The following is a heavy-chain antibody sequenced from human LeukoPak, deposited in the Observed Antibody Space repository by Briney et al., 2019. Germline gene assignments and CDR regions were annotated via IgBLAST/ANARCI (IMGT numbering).Heavy chain of an antibody. CDR3: ARSTSAARTSPLAYYYGLDV. D-gene: IGHD6-25*01. J-gene: IGHJ6*02. Sequence: ASVKVSFKCSGYSFTAYCICWVRQLPPKGLERMGIIYPGDSATTYSPSFQGQVTSSVDKSISTAFLQWSSLKASDTAMYYCARSTSAARTSPLAYYYGLDVWGQGTTVTVSS. CDR2: IYPGDSAT. V-gene: IGHV5-51*01. CDR1: GYSFTAYC.